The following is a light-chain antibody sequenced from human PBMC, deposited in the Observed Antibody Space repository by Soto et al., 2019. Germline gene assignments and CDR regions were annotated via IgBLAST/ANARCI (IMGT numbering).Light chain of an antibody. CDR2: DAS. J-gene: IGKJ4*01. V-gene: IGKV3-11*01. CDR3: QQRSKWRPALI. CDR1: QSVSGY. Sequence: EIVLTQSPATLSSSPGERATLSCRASQSVSGYLVWYQQKPGQAPRLLIYDASKTATGIPARFSGSGSGTDFTLTISSVELEDFAVYSCQQRSKWRPALIVGGGTKVEI.